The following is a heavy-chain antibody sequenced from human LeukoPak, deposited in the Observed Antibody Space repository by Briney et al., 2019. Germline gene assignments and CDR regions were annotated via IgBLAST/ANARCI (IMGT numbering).Heavy chain of an antibody. V-gene: IGHV3-43*02. Sequence: GGSLRLSCAASGFTIDDYAMHWVRQAPGKGLEWVSLISGDGGSTYYADSVKGRFTISRDNSKNSLYLQMNSLRTEDTALYYCAKDSYSGSYFGLDDAFDIWGQGTMVTVSS. J-gene: IGHJ3*02. CDR2: ISGDGGST. D-gene: IGHD1-26*01. CDR3: AKDSYSGSYFGLDDAFDI. CDR1: GFTIDDYA.